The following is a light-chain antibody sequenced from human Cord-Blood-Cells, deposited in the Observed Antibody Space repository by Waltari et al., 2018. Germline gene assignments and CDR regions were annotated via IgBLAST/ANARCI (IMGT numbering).Light chain of an antibody. CDR2: DVS. CDR3: SSYAGSNVV. Sequence: QSALTQPASVSGSPGQSITISCTGTSSDVGGYNYVSWYQQHPGKAPKLMIYDVSKRPSGVSNRFSGSKSGNTASLTISGLQAEDEADYYCSSYAGSNVVFGGGTKLTVL. CDR1: SSDVGGYNY. V-gene: IGLV2-14*01. J-gene: IGLJ2*01.